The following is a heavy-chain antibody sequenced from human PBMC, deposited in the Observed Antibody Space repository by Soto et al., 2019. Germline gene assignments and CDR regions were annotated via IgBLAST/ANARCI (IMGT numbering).Heavy chain of an antibody. CDR2: ISGSGGST. CDR1: GFTFSSYA. D-gene: IGHD2-2*01. V-gene: IGHV3-23*01. Sequence: EVQLLESGGGLVQPGGSLRLSCAASGFTFSSYAMSWVRQAPGKGLEWVSAISGSGGSTYYADSVQGRFPISRDNSKNTLDLQMNSLRAEDTAVYYCAKDFKWVRGYCSSTSCSVDYWGQGTLVTVSS. CDR3: AKDFKWVRGYCSSTSCSVDY. J-gene: IGHJ4*02.